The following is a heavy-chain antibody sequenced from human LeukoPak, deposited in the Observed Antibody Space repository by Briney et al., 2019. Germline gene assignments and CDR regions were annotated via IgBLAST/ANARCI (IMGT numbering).Heavy chain of an antibody. J-gene: IGHJ4*02. D-gene: IGHD5-24*01. CDR3: ARGEVNARWLQLTPHFDY. V-gene: IGHV3-11*01. CDR1: GFTFSDYY. Sequence: TGGSLRLSCAASGFTFSDYYMSWIRQAPGKGLDWVSYISSSGSTIYYADSVKGRFTISRDNAKNSLYLQMNSLRAEDTAVYYCARGEVNARWLQLTPHFDYWGQGTLVTVSS. CDR2: ISSSGSTI.